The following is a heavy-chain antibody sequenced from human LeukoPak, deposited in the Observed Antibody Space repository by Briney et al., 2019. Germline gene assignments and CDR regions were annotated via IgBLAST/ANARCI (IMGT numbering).Heavy chain of an antibody. CDR1: GGSISSYY. J-gene: IGHJ4*02. Sequence: SETLSLTCTVSGGSISSYYRSWIRQPAGKGLEWIGRIYTSGSTNYNPSLKSRVTMSVDTSKNQFSLKLSSVTAADTAVYYCAREAERPPYYDFWSGYGGVFDYWGQGTLVTVSS. V-gene: IGHV4-4*07. D-gene: IGHD3-3*01. CDR3: AREAERPPYYDFWSGYGGVFDY. CDR2: IYTSGST.